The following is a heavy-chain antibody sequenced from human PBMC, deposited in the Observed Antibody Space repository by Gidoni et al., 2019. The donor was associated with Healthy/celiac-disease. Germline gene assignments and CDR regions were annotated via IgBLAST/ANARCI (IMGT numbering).Heavy chain of an antibody. CDR3: ARVRYYYDSSGSLDLGSFTFDY. Sequence: STYYNPSLKSRVTISVDTSKNQFSLKLSSVTAADTAVYYCARVRYYYDSSGSLDLGSFTFDYWGQGTLVTVSS. V-gene: IGHV4-30-2*05. D-gene: IGHD3-22*01. CDR2: ST. J-gene: IGHJ4*02.